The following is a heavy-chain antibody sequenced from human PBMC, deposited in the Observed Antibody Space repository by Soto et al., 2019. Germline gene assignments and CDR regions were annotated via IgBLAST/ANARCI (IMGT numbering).Heavy chain of an antibody. CDR1: GGIFSTYA. CDR3: ARVEADSSGCYYFDY. J-gene: IGHJ4*01. CDR2: IIPLFGTP. Sequence: ASVKVSCKASGGIFSTYAISWLRQAPGQGLEWMGGIIPLFGTPNYAQRFQGRVTITADESTSTAYMELSRLRSEDTAVYYCARVEADSSGCYYFDYWGHGTLVTVSS. D-gene: IGHD6-19*01. V-gene: IGHV1-69*13.